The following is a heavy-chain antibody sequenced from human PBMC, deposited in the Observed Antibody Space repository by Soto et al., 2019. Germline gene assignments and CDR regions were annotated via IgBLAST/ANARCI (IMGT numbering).Heavy chain of an antibody. CDR1: GASTVSHYH. CDR3: ALALGPTTGLDY. CDR2: IFNSGTT. J-gene: IGHJ4*02. V-gene: IGHV4-31*02. D-gene: IGHD1-26*01. Sequence: QVQLQESGPGLVKPSQTLSLTCSVSGASTVSHYHWTWIRQPPGKGLEWMGYIFNSGTTFYNPSLPRRLSISRATSGNHFSLELRSVTAADTAVYYCALALGPTTGLDYLGQGTLVTVSS.